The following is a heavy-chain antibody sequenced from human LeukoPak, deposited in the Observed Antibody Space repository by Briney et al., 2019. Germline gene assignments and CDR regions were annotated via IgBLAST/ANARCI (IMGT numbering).Heavy chain of an antibody. Sequence: SETLSLTCTVSGGFISSYYWNWIRQTPGKGLEWIGSIYSSGNTNYNPSLKSRVTISVDTSKNQFSLKLSSVTAADTAVYYCARGEGSSGYAYYYYYYMDVWGKGTTVTVSS. CDR2: IYSSGNT. CDR3: ARGEGSSGYAYYYYYYMDV. D-gene: IGHD3-22*01. J-gene: IGHJ6*03. CDR1: GGFISSYY. V-gene: IGHV4-59*12.